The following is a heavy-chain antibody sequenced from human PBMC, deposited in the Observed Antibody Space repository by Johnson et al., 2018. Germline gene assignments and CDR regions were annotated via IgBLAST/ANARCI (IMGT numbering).Heavy chain of an antibody. CDR1: GFTFDDYG. V-gene: IGHV3-20*04. J-gene: IGHJ1*01. Sequence: EVQLVESGGGVVRPGGSLRLSCAASGFTFDDYGMSWVRKAPGKGLEWVSGINWNGGSTGYADAVKGRFTNSSDNAKNSLYLQMNRLRAEDTAVYYCAKDRYLVITMTPGLYFQHWGRGTLVTVSS. CDR3: AKDRYLVITMTPGLYFQH. CDR2: INWNGGST. D-gene: IGHD3-22*01.